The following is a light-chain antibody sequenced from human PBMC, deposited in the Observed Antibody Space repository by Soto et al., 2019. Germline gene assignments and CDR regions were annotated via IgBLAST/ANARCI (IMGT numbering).Light chain of an antibody. CDR2: SAS. V-gene: IGKV1-17*01. CDR3: LQHADYPFT. Sequence: DIQMTQSPSYLSASVGDRVTITCRASQDIRHALGWYQQKPGKVAKRLIYSASSLQNGVPSRFSGSGSETVFTLTISSLQPDDFATYFCLQHADYPFTFGQGTRLEI. CDR1: QDIRHA. J-gene: IGKJ2*01.